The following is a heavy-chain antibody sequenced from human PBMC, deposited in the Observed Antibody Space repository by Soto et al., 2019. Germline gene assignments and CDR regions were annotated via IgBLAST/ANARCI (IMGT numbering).Heavy chain of an antibody. Sequence: GGSLRLSCAASGFTFSSYAMHWVRQAPGKGLEWVAVISYDGSNKYYADSVKGRFTISRDNSKNTLYLQMNSLRAEDTAVYYCARAKINTNCSSTSCYDGGWPDFDYWGQGTLVTVSS. D-gene: IGHD2-2*01. CDR3: ARAKINTNCSSTSCYDGGWPDFDY. CDR1: GFTFSSYA. CDR2: ISYDGSNK. J-gene: IGHJ4*02. V-gene: IGHV3-30-3*01.